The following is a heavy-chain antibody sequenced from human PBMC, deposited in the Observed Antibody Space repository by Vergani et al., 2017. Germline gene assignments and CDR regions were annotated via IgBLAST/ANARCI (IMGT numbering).Heavy chain of an antibody. D-gene: IGHD6-6*01. CDR3: AKDQVRIAARPDPLDY. V-gene: IGHV3-30-3*01. J-gene: IGHJ4*02. CDR2: ISYDGSNK. Sequence: VQLLESGGGLVQPGGSLRLSCAASGFTFSSYAMHWVRQAPGKGLEWVAVISYDGSNKYYADSVKGRFTISRDNSKNTLYLQMNSLRAEDTAVYYCAKDQVRIAARPDPLDYWGQGTLVTVSS. CDR1: GFTFSSYA.